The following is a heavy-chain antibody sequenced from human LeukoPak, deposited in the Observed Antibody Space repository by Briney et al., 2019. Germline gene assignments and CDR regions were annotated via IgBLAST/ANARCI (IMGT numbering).Heavy chain of an antibody. CDR1: GDSINSYY. V-gene: IGHV4-59*08. J-gene: IGHJ6*02. CDR2: IYYSGST. Sequence: SETLSLTCTVSGDSINSYYWSWIRQPPGKGLEWIGYIYYSGSTNYNPSLKSRVTISVDTSKNQFSLKLSSVTAADTAAYYCARQGAFYYYGMDVWGQGTTVTVSS. CDR3: ARQGAFYYYGMDV.